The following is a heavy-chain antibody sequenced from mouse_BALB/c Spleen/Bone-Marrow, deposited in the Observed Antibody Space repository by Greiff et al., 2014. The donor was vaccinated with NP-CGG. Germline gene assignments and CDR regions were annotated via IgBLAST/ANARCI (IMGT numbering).Heavy chain of an antibody. CDR1: GYTFTSYW. J-gene: IGHJ4*01. V-gene: IGHV1S132*01. CDR2: IFPGTDTT. Sequence: LQESGAELVKPGTSVKLSCKTSGYTFTSYWIQWVKQRPGQGLGWIGEIFPGTDTTYYNEKFKGKATLTIDTSSSTAYMHLNSLTSEDSAVYFCSSGPLYAMDYWGQGTSVTVSS. CDR3: SSGPLYAMDY.